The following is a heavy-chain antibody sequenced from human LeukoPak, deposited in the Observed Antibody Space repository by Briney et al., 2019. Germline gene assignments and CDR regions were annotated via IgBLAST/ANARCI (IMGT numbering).Heavy chain of an antibody. D-gene: IGHD1-26*01. CDR3: ARAVSGKWELPPRLDY. V-gene: IGHV4-34*01. CDR2: SNHSGST. J-gene: IGHJ4*02. Sequence: PSETLSLTCAVYGGSFSGYYWSWIRQPPGKGLEGIGESNHSGSTNYNPSLKSRVTISVDTSKNQFSLKLSSVTAADTAVYYCARAVSGKWELPPRLDYWGQGTLVTVSS. CDR1: GGSFSGYY.